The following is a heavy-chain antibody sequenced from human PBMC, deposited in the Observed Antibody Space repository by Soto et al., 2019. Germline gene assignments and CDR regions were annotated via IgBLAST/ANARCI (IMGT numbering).Heavy chain of an antibody. J-gene: IGHJ6*02. V-gene: IGHV1-69*13. CDR3: ARGASKGPGYYYYGMDV. Sequence: SVKVSCKASGGTFSSYAISWVRQAPGQGLEWMGGIIPIFGTANYAQKFQGRVTITADESTSTAYMELSSLRSEDTAVYYCARGASKGPGYYYYGMDVRGQGTTVTVSS. CDR2: IIPIFGTA. CDR1: GGTFSSYA.